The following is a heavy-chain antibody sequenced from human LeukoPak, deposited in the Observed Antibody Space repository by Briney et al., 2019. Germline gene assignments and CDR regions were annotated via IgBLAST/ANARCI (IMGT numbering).Heavy chain of an antibody. CDR1: GGTFISYA. CDR3: ARHGEYYDSSGYYYRLLLDYYGMDV. Sequence: GASVKVSCKASGGTFISYAISWVRQAPGQGLEWMGGIIPIFGTANYAQKFQGRVTITADESTSTAYMELSSLRSEDTAVYYCARHGEYYDSSGYYYRLLLDYYGMDVWGQGTTVTVSS. D-gene: IGHD3-22*01. CDR2: IIPIFGTA. J-gene: IGHJ6*02. V-gene: IGHV1-69*01.